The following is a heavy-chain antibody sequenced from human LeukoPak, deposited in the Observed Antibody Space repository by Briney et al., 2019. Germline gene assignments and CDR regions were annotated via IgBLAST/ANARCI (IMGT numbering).Heavy chain of an antibody. J-gene: IGHJ4*02. D-gene: IGHD3-9*01. Sequence: GGSLRLSCAASGFTFNTYTMNWVRQAPGKGLEWVSSITASSTAIYSADSVKGRFTISRDNAKNFLYLQMSSLRAEDTAVYYCARTYYDILTGYNPYFDYWGQGILVTVSS. CDR3: ARTYYDILTGYNPYFDY. CDR2: ITASSTAI. V-gene: IGHV3-21*01. CDR1: GFTFNTYT.